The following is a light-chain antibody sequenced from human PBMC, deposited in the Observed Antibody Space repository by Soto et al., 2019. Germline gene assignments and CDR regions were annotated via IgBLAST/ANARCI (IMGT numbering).Light chain of an antibody. J-gene: IGKJ1*01. CDR2: GAS. Sequence: EIVLTQSPCTLSLSPGERATLSCRASQSVSNSYLAWYQQKPGQAPRLLIYGASNRATGIPERFSGSGSGTDFTLTISRLEPEDFAVYYCQQYGSSGTFGQGTKVDIK. V-gene: IGKV3-20*01. CDR1: QSVSNSY. CDR3: QQYGSSGT.